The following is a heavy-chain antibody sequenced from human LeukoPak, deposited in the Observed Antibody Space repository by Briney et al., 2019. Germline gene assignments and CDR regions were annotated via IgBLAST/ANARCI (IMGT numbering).Heavy chain of an antibody. V-gene: IGHV4-30-4*08. CDR2: IYFSGST. CDR1: GVSVGSGDYF. J-gene: IGHJ4*02. D-gene: IGHD1-14*01. CDR3: TRNASPDY. Sequence: SETLSLTCTVSGVSVGSGDYFWSWIRQPPGKGLEWIGYIYFSGSTDSNPSLESRVTVSIDTSKNQFSLKLRSVTAAGTAVYYCTRNASPDYWSQGLLVTVSS.